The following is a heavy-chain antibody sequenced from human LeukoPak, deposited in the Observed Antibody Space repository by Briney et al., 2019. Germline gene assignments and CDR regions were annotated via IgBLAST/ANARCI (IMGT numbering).Heavy chain of an antibody. CDR3: ARDRHDYGSGGLDAFDI. D-gene: IGHD3-10*01. CDR1: GFTFSSYA. J-gene: IGHJ3*02. V-gene: IGHV3-21*01. Sequence: GGSLRLSCAASGFTFSSYAMSWVRQAPGKGLEWVSSISSSSGYIYYADSVKGRFTISRDNAKNSLYLQMNSLRAEDTAVYYCARDRHDYGSGGLDAFDIWGQGTMVTVSS. CDR2: ISSSSGYI.